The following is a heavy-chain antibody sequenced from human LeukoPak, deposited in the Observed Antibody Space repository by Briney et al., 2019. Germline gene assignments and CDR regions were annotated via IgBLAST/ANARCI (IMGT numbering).Heavy chain of an antibody. CDR2: IYYSGST. V-gene: IGHV4-59*01. D-gene: IGHD2-15*01. CDR1: GGSISNYY. Sequence: SETLSLTCTVSGGSISNYYWSWIRQPPGKGLEWIGYIYYSGSTNYNPSLKSRVTISVDTSKNQFSLKLSSVTAADTAVYFCARTQYCSGGSCYPYYFDYWGQGTLVTVSS. J-gene: IGHJ4*02. CDR3: ARTQYCSGGSCYPYYFDY.